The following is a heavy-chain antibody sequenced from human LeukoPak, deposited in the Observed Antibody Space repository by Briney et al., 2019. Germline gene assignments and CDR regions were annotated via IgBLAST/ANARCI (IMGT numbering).Heavy chain of an antibody. D-gene: IGHD3-3*01. V-gene: IGHV3-23*01. CDR1: GCTFSSYT. CDR2: ITGSGSST. Sequence: GGSLRLSCAASGCTFSSYTMTWARHPPPKGQEVVSTITGSGSSTYYANPAKRRFTISRDSSNNTQYRQMGSLIAAAATLYYLGKNSRSWSPRAFDSCGQGTLVTVSS. CDR3: GKNSRSWSPRAFDS. J-gene: IGHJ4*02.